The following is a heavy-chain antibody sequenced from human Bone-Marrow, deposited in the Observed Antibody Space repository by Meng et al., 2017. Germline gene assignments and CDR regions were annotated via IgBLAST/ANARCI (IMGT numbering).Heavy chain of an antibody. CDR2: IYPGDSDT. CDR3: ARRGGYSGGWNWFDP. CDR1: GYSFTSYW. Sequence: GESLKISCKGSGYSFTSYWIGWVRQMPGKGLEWMGIIYPGDSDTRYSPSFQGQVTISADKSISTAYLQWNSLKASDTAMYYCARRGGYSGGWNWFDPWGQGTLVTVSS. V-gene: IGHV5-51*01. J-gene: IGHJ5*02. D-gene: IGHD6-19*01.